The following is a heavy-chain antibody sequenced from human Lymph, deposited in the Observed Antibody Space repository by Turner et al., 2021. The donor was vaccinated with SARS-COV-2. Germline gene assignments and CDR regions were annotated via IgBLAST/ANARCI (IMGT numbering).Heavy chain of an antibody. Sequence: EVQLVETGGGLIQPGGSLVLSCAASGFIVSSNYMNWVRQAPGKGLEWVSLIYSGGSTYYADSVKGRFTISRDNSKNTLYLQMNSLRAEDTAVYYCARDLQLYGMDVWGQGTTVTVSS. CDR3: ARDLQLYGMDV. D-gene: IGHD1-1*01. CDR1: GFIVSSNY. V-gene: IGHV3-53*02. J-gene: IGHJ6*02. CDR2: IYSGGST.